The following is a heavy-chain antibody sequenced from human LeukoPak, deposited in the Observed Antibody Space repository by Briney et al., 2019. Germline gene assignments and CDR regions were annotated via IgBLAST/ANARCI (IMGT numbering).Heavy chain of an antibody. V-gene: IGHV3-33*01. J-gene: IGHJ4*02. CDR1: GFTFSSYG. CDR3: AREAYGSGSPYFDY. D-gene: IGHD3-10*01. Sequence: GRSLRLSCAASGFTFSSYGMRWVRQAPGKGLEWVAVIWYDGSNKYYADSVKGRFTISRDNSKNTLYLQMNSLRAEDTAVYYCAREAYGSGSPYFDYWGQGTLVTVSS. CDR2: IWYDGSNK.